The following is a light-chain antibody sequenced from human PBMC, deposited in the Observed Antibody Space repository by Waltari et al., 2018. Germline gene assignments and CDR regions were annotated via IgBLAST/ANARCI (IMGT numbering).Light chain of an antibody. J-gene: IGKJ2*01. V-gene: IGKV3-20*01. Sequence: ESVMTQSPGTLSLSPGERATLSCRASQSVNSSYLAWYQQRPGQAPRPLIYGASSRATGVPDRFSASGSGTDFTLTISRLEPEDFAVYYCQQYGNSPIYTFGQGTKLEI. CDR1: QSVNSSY. CDR3: QQYGNSPIYT. CDR2: GAS.